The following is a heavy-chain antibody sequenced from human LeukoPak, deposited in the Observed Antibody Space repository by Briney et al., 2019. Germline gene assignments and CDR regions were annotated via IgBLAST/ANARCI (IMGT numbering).Heavy chain of an antibody. J-gene: IGHJ6*03. CDR1: GGSISSSSYY. Sequence: SETLSLTCTVSGGSISSSSYYWGWIRQPPGKGLEWIGSIYYSGSTYYNPSLKSRVTISVDTSKNQFSLKLSSVTAADTAVFYCATLNCSGGSCYRYYYYYYMDVWGKGTTVTVSS. V-gene: IGHV4-39*01. CDR3: ATLNCSGGSCYRYYYYYYMDV. D-gene: IGHD2-15*01. CDR2: IYYSGST.